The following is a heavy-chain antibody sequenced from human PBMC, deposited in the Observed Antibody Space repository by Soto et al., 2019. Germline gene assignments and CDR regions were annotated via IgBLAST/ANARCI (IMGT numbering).Heavy chain of an antibody. CDR2: IYYSGST. CDR3: ARLSSDNPAYYMDV. CDR1: GGSISSSSYY. Sequence: SETLSLTCTVSGGSISSSSYYWGWIRQPPGKGLVWIGSIYYSGSTYYNPSLKSRVTISVDTSKNQFSLKLSSVTAADTAVYYCARLSSDNPAYYMDVWGKGTTVTVSS. V-gene: IGHV4-39*01. J-gene: IGHJ6*03. D-gene: IGHD2-15*01.